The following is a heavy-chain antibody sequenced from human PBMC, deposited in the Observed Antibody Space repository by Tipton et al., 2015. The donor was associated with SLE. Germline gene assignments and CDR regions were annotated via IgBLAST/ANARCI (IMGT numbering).Heavy chain of an antibody. CDR3: ARTLDALDI. J-gene: IGHJ3*02. CDR1: GGSISNYS. CDR2: IYHSGNT. V-gene: IGHV4-59*12. Sequence: LRLSCTVSGGSISNYSWSWIRQPPGKGLEWIGSIYHSGNTYSNPSLKSRVTISVDTSKNQFSLKLSSVTAADTAVYYCARTLDALDIWGQGTMVTVSS.